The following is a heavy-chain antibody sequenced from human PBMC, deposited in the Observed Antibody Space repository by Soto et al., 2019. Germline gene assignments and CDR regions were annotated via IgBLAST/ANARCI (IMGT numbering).Heavy chain of an antibody. CDR2: INPSGGST. CDR1: GYTFTSYY. D-gene: IGHD6-13*01. V-gene: IGHV1-46*03. Sequence: ASVKVSCKASGYTFTSYYMHWVRQAPGQGLEWMGIINPSGGSTSYAQKFQGRVTMTRDTSTSTVYMELSSLRSEDTAVYYCARVNLGIAAAGRRYVIDYWGQGTLVTVSS. CDR3: ARVNLGIAAAGRRYVIDY. J-gene: IGHJ4*02.